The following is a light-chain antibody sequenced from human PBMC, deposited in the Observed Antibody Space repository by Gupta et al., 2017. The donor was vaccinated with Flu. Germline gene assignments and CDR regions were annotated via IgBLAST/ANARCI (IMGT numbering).Light chain of an antibody. CDR1: QTIDMF. Sequence: DIQMTQSPSSLSASVGARVTITCRASQTIDMFLNWYQHKPGQAPKILIYTASSLQTGVTTRFRGSGSGTEFTLTISNLQPEDSATYYCQQAYSYPKTFGGGTKLEI. CDR3: QQAYSYPKT. V-gene: IGKV1-39*01. CDR2: TAS. J-gene: IGKJ4*01.